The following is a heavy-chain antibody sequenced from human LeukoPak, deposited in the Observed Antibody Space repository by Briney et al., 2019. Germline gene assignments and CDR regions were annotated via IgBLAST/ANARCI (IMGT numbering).Heavy chain of an antibody. Sequence: SETLSLTCTVSGVSITTYYWSWIRQPPGKGLEWIGYIYHSGSTNYNPSLKSRVTISVDTSKNEFSLKLTSVTAADTAVYYCARDRENIVLVPGAKRKTWYFDYWGQGTLVTVSS. J-gene: IGHJ4*02. CDR1: GVSITTYY. V-gene: IGHV4-59*13. CDR2: IYHSGST. D-gene: IGHD2-2*01. CDR3: ARDRENIVLVPGAKRKTWYFDY.